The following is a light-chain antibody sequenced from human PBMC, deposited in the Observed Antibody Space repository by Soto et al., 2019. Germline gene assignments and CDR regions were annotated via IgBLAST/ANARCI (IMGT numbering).Light chain of an antibody. J-gene: IGKJ4*01. CDR3: QQYFNTPLT. CDR2: WVS. V-gene: IGKV4-1*01. Sequence: DIVMTQSPDSLAVSLGERATINCKSSQSVMFSSSNKNYLAWYQQKPGQPPKLLIYWVSTRDSGVPDRFNGSGSGTDFTLTISSLQAEDVAVYFCQQYFNTPLTFGGGTKVDIK. CDR1: QSVMFSSSNKNY.